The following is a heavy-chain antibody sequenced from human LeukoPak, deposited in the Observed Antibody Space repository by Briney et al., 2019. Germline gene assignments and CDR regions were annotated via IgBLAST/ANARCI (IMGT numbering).Heavy chain of an antibody. J-gene: IGHJ4*02. V-gene: IGHV3-15*01. CDR3: TWMSTVLTVDF. CDR2: ITKAGTT. D-gene: IGHD4-23*01. CDR1: RVSFRDAR. Sequence: GESLRLSCLLSRVSFRDARMSWVRQAPGEGLEWVGRITKAGTTDYGAPVKGRFTISRDNSKNTFYLQMNSLTADDTSMYYCTWMSTVLTVDFWGRGTLVTVSS.